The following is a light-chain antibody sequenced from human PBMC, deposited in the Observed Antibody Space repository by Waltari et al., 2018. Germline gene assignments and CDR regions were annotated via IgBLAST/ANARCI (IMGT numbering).Light chain of an antibody. CDR1: SSDVGGYNY. CDR2: DVT. J-gene: IGLJ1*01. V-gene: IGLV2-14*03. CDR3: SSYRKSSTAGGV. Sequence: QSALTQPASVSGSPGQSITISCTGTSSDVGGYNYVSWYQQHPGKVPKLMIYDVTNRASGFSSRFTGSKSGNTASLTISGLQTDDEADYYCSSYRKSSTAGGVFGTGTKVTVL.